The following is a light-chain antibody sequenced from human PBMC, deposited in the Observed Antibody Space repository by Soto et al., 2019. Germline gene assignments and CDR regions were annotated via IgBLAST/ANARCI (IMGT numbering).Light chain of an antibody. Sequence: QSVLTQPASGSGSPGQSITISCTGTSSDVGSYSLVSWYQQHPGKAPKLMIYEVSKRPSGVSNRFSGSKSGDTASLTISGLQAEDEADYYCCSYAGSNTYVFGTGTKVT. V-gene: IGLV2-23*02. CDR2: EVS. CDR1: SSDVGSYSL. CDR3: CSYAGSNTYV. J-gene: IGLJ1*01.